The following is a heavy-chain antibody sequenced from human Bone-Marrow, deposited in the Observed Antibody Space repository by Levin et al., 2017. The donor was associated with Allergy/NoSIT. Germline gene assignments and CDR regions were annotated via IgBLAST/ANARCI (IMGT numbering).Heavy chain of an antibody. Sequence: KISCKASGGTFSSYAISWVRQAPGQGLEWMGGIIPIFGTANYAQKFQGRVTITADESTSTAYMELSSLRSEDTAVYYCARGDILTGYYAWFDPWGQGTLVTVSS. CDR2: IIPIFGTA. D-gene: IGHD3-9*01. V-gene: IGHV1-69*01. CDR3: ARGDILTGYYAWFDP. CDR1: GGTFSSYA. J-gene: IGHJ5*02.